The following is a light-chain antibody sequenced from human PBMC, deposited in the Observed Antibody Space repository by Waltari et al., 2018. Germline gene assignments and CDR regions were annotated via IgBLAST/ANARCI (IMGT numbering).Light chain of an antibody. CDR1: QDINTY. J-gene: IGKJ2*01. V-gene: IGKV1-9*01. CDR2: TSS. CDR3: QQLNTYPYT. Sequence: PLNPSPFSLSASVGDQVHITCRASQDINTYLAWYQLKPGKAPKLLISTSSTLQTGVPSRFSGSGSGPDFTLTITSLQPEDLATYYCQQLNTYPYTFGQGTKLEIK.